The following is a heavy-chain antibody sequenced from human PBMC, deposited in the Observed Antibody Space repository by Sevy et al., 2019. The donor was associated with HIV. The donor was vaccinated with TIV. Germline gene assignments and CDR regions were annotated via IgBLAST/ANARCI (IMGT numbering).Heavy chain of an antibody. J-gene: IGHJ4*02. D-gene: IGHD3-22*01. CDR3: ATTKDYYESSGDPFDY. CDR2: FDPEDDET. CDR1: GYTLTQLS. V-gene: IGHV1-24*01. Sequence: ASMKVSCKLSGYTLTQLSMHWVRQAPGKGLEWLGSFDPEDDETIYAQKFQGRVTMTEDTSKDTAYMELSRLGAEDTAVYYCATTKDYYESSGDPFDYWGQGTLVTVSS.